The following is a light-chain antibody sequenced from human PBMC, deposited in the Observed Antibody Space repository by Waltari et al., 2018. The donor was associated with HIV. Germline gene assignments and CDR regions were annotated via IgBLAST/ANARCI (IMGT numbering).Light chain of an antibody. V-gene: IGLV1-47*01. J-gene: IGLJ3*02. CDR3: AAWDGSLRGGV. CDR2: TNN. Sequence: QSVLTHPHSASGTPGQRVTISCSGSSPNIGINDLPRYQHRPGTAPKLPFFTNNQRPSWVPDRFSASKSGPSPSLAIGALQSDDEGDYYCAAWDGSLRGGVFGGGTKLTV. CDR1: SPNIGIND.